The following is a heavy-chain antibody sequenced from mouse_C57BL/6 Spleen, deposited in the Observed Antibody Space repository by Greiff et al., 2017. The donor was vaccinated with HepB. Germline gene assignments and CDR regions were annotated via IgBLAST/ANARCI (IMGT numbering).Heavy chain of an antibody. D-gene: IGHD1-1*01. CDR2: IYPGDGDT. CDR3: AREATVNYFDY. CDR1: GYAFSSSW. V-gene: IGHV1-82*01. Sequence: LEESGPELVKPGASVKISCKASGYAFSSSWMNWVKQRPGKGLEWIGRIYPGDGDTNYNGKFKGKATLTADKSSSTAYMQLSSLTSEDSAVYFCAREATVNYFDYWGQGTTLTVSS. J-gene: IGHJ2*01.